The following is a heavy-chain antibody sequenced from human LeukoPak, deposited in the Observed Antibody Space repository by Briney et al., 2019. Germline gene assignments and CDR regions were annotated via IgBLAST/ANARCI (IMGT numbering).Heavy chain of an antibody. CDR3: ARGDGATPPDVFDI. Sequence: GGSLRLSCAASGFTFSSYSMNWVRQAPGKGLQWVSSISSSSSYIYYADSVKGRFTISRDNAKNSLYLQMNSLRGEDTAIYYCARGDGATPPDVFDIWGQGTRVTVSS. J-gene: IGHJ3*02. CDR1: GFTFSSYS. CDR2: ISSSSSYI. D-gene: IGHD3-10*01. V-gene: IGHV3-21*01.